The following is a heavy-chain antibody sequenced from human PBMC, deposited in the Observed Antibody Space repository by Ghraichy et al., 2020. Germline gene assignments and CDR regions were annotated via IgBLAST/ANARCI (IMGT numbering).Heavy chain of an antibody. CDR3: ARQEDGNYFGY. Sequence: ASVKVSCKASGYTFTGYYMHWVRQAPGQGLEWMGWINPNNDATKYAQKFQGRVTMTRDTSISTAYMELSRLRSDDTDVYYCARQEDGNYFGYWGQGTLVTVSS. V-gene: IGHV1-2*02. J-gene: IGHJ4*02. CDR1: GYTFTGYY. CDR2: INPNNDAT.